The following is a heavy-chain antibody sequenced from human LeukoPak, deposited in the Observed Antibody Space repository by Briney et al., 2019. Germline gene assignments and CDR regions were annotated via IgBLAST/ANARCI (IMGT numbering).Heavy chain of an antibody. V-gene: IGHV4-34*01. CDR2: INHSGST. CDR1: GGSFSGYY. J-gene: IGHJ5*02. Sequence: SETLSLTCAVYGGSFSGYYWSWIRQPPGKGLEWIGEINHSGSTNYNPSLKSQVTISVDTSKNQFSLKLSSVTAADTAVYYCARGPRYRASWFDPWGQGTLVTVSS. D-gene: IGHD1-26*01. CDR3: ARGPRYRASWFDP.